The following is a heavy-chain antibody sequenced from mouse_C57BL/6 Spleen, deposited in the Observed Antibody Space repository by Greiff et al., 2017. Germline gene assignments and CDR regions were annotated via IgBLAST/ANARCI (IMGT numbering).Heavy chain of an antibody. Sequence: LVEPGASVKISCKASGYAFSSSWMNWVKQRPGKGLEWIGRIYPGDGDTNYNGKFKGKATLTADKSSSTAYMQLSSLTSEDSAVYFCARWGSSGYRAMDYWGQGTSVTVSS. V-gene: IGHV1-82*01. J-gene: IGHJ4*01. CDR2: IYPGDGDT. D-gene: IGHD3-2*02. CDR1: GYAFSSSW. CDR3: ARWGSSGYRAMDY.